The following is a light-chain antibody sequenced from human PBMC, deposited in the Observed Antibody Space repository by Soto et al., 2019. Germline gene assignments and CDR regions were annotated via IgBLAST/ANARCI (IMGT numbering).Light chain of an antibody. CDR1: ENVGTN. J-gene: IGKJ4*01. Sequence: IVMTQSPATLSVSPGEGVTLSCRASENVGTNLAWYQQKPGQAPRLLIYGSSTRATGIPATFSGSGSGTEFTLPLSSLQSEESAIYYCQQYNNWGLSFGGGTKVEIK. CDR3: QQYNNWGLS. V-gene: IGKV3D-15*01. CDR2: GSS.